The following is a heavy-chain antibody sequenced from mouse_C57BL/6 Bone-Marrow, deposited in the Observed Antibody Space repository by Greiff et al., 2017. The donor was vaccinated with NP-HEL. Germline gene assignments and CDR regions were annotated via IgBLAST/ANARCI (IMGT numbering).Heavy chain of an antibody. CDR1: GYTFTDYN. J-gene: IGHJ1*03. D-gene: IGHD1-1*01. CDR3: ARRPITTVVATRYFDV. Sequence: EVQLQQSGPELVKPGASVKMSCKASGYTFTDYNMHWVKQSPGKSLEWIGYINPNNGGTSYNQKFKGKATLTVNKSSSTAYMELRSLTSEDSAVYYCARRPITTVVATRYFDVWGTGTTVTVSS. V-gene: IGHV1-22*01. CDR2: INPNNGGT.